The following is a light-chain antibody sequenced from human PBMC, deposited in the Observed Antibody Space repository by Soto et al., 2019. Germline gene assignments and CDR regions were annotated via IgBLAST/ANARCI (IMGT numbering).Light chain of an antibody. V-gene: IGKV3-15*01. CDR2: GVS. Sequence: DIVMTQSPATLSVSPVDRATLSWRSSQSVSSYLAWYQQKPGQAPRLLIYGVSTRATGIPARFSGSGSGTEFTLIISSLQSEDFALYYCQQYNSWPLFLTFGGGTKVDIK. J-gene: IGKJ4*01. CDR1: QSVSSY. CDR3: QQYNSWPLFLT.